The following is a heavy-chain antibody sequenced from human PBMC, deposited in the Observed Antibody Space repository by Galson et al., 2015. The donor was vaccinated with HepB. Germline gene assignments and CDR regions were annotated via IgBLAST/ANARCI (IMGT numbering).Heavy chain of an antibody. Sequence: SLRLSCAASGFTFSNAWMSWVRQAPGKGLEWVGRIKSKTDGGTTDYAAPVKGRFTISRDDSKNTLYLQMNSLKTEDTAVYYCTTDRYGSSSWCDDAFDIWGQGTMVTVSS. V-gene: IGHV3-15*01. J-gene: IGHJ3*02. D-gene: IGHD6-13*01. CDR1: GFTFSNAW. CDR3: TTDRYGSSSWCDDAFDI. CDR2: IKSKTDGGTT.